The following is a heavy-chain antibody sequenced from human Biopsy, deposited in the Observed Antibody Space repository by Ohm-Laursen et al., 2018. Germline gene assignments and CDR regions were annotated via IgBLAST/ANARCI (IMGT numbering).Heavy chain of an antibody. V-gene: IGHV4-4*07. J-gene: IGHJ3*01. D-gene: IGHD3-22*01. CDR2: IYPGGST. Sequence: SETPSLTWNVSGGDINNYYWSWIRQPAGKGLEWIGRIYPGGSTNYNPSLKSRVTMSVDTSKKQLSLRLRSVTAADTAMYYCASVVLGPTNDAFDLWGQGTMVVVSS. CDR1: GGDINNYY. CDR3: ASVVLGPTNDAFDL.